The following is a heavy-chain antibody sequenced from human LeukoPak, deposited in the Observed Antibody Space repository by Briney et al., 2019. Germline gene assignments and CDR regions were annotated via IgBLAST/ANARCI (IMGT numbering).Heavy chain of an antibody. Sequence: PGGSLRLSCAASGFTFSSYNMNWVRQASGKGLEWVSSISSSSSYIYYADSVKGRFTISRDNAKNSLYLQMNSLRAEDTALYYCARGVVAGTFDYWGQGTLVTVSS. CDR2: ISSSSSYI. V-gene: IGHV3-21*01. D-gene: IGHD6-19*01. CDR3: ARGVVAGTFDY. J-gene: IGHJ4*02. CDR1: GFTFSSYN.